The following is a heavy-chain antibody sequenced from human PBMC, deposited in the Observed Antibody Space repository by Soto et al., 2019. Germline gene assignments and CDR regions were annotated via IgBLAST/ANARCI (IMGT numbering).Heavy chain of an antibody. Sequence: GGSLRLSCAASGFTFSSYAMIWVRQAPGKGLEWVSAISGSGAYTYYANSVKGRFTMSRDTSESTLYLQMNSLGAEDTAAYYCAPHVSCSGGSCQYDAFAIRGQGTMVTVSS. CDR1: GFTFSSYA. V-gene: IGHV3-23*01. D-gene: IGHD2-15*01. J-gene: IGHJ3*02. CDR2: ISGSGAYT. CDR3: APHVSCSGGSCQYDAFAI.